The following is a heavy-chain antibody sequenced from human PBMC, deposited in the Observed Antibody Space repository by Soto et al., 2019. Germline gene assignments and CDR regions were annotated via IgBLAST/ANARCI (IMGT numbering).Heavy chain of an antibody. J-gene: IGHJ4*02. CDR3: TRFQYSSGWYLDY. V-gene: IGHV3-72*01. CDR1: GFTFSDHY. D-gene: IGHD6-19*01. CDR2: TRNKANSYTT. Sequence: EVQLVESGGGLVQPGGSLRLSCAASGFTFSDHYIDWVRQAPGKGLEWVGRTRNKANSYTTEYAASVKGRFTISRDDSKTALYLQMNSLKTEDTAVYYCTRFQYSSGWYLDYWGQGTLVTGSS.